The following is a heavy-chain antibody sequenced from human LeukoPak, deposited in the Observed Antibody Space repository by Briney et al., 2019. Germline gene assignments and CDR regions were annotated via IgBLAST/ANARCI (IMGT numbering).Heavy chain of an antibody. D-gene: IGHD3-22*01. V-gene: IGHV4-59*02. CDR2: IYYSGNS. CDR1: GVSVINYY. Sequence: SETLSLTCTVSGVSVINYYWSWIRQPPGKGLEWIGYIYYSGNSDYNPSLKSRVTISVATSKNQFSLKLTSVTPADTAVYFCARFDSPINAFDIWGQGTVVTVSS. CDR3: ARFDSPINAFDI. J-gene: IGHJ3*02.